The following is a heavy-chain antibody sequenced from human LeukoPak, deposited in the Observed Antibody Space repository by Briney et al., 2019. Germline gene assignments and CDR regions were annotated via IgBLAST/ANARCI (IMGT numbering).Heavy chain of an antibody. J-gene: IGHJ4*02. D-gene: IGHD1-26*01. CDR1: GGSISSYY. CDR2: IYNRGST. CDR3: ARASDAGAPSLDY. V-gene: IGHV4-59*01. Sequence: SETLSLTCTVSGGSISSYYWSWIRQPPRKGLEWIGYIYNRGSTNYNPSLKSRVTISVDTSKNQFSLKLSSVTAADTAVYYCARASDAGAPSLDYWGQGTLVTVSS.